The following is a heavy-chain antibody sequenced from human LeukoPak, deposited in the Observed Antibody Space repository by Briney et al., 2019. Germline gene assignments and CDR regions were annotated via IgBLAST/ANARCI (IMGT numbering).Heavy chain of an antibody. V-gene: IGHV4-39*07. CDR2: IYYTGST. CDR1: GGSISSNIYY. Sequence: PSETLSLTCTVSGGSISSNIYYWGWIRQPPGKGLEWIGSIYYTGSTNYNPSLKSRVTISVDTSKNQFSLKLSSVTAADTAVYYCARLTYGSGSYYLGLHYDYWGQGTLVTVSS. J-gene: IGHJ4*02. D-gene: IGHD3-10*01. CDR3: ARLTYGSGSYYLGLHYDY.